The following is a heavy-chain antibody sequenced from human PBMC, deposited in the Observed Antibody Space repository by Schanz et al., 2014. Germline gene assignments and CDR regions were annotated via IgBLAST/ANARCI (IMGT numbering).Heavy chain of an antibody. J-gene: IGHJ4*02. D-gene: IGHD5-18*01. CDR1: GFAFSSFA. CDR2: ISTSGTYM. CDR3: VRVSVADPRLYRGMDRDIDY. V-gene: IGHV3-21*01. Sequence: EVQLMESGGGLVKPGGSLRLSCVASGFAFSSFAMTWVRQAPGRGLEWVSSISTSGTYMYIADSLKGRLTISRDDAKKSMYLQMNNLRAEDTAGYYCVRVSVADPRLYRGMDRDIDYWGQGTLVTVSS.